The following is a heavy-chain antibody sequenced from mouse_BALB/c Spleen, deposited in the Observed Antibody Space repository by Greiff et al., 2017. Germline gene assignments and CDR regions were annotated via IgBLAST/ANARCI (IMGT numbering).Heavy chain of an antibody. Sequence: EVMLVESGGGLVKPGGSLKLSCAASGFTFSSYSMSWVRQTPEKRLEWVAYISNGGGSTYYPDTVKGRFTISRDNAKNTLYLQMSSLKSEDTAMYYCARTPNLLLRFDVWGAGTTVTVSS. CDR3: ARTPNLLLRFDV. V-gene: IGHV5-12-2*01. J-gene: IGHJ1*01. CDR2: ISNGGGST. CDR1: GFTFSSYS. D-gene: IGHD1-1*01.